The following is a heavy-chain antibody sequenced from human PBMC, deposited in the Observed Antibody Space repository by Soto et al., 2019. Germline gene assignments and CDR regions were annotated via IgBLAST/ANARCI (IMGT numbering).Heavy chain of an antibody. D-gene: IGHD2-15*01. CDR3: ARDLQKGCSGGICDAGYYYYYYMAV. CDR1: GYTFTSYG. V-gene: IGHV1-18*01. J-gene: IGHJ6*03. Sequence: ASVKVSCKASGYTFTSYGISWVRQAPGQGLEWMGWISAYNGNTNYAQKLQGRVTMTTDTSTSTAYMELSSLRSEDTAVYYCARDLQKGCSGGICDAGYYYYYYMAVWGKGTSVTVSS. CDR2: ISAYNGNT.